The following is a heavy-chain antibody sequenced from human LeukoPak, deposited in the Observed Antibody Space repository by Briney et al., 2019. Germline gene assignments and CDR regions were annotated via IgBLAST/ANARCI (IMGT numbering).Heavy chain of an antibody. CDR1: GYTFTSYD. D-gene: IGHD1-7*01. CDR2: MNPNSGNT. Sequence: VASVKVSCKASGYTFTSYDINWVRQATGQGLEWMGWMNPNSGNTNYAQKLQGRVTMTTDTSTSTAYMELRSLRSDDTAVYYCARGHGGNYRTPFDYWGQGTLVTVSS. CDR3: ARGHGGNYRTPFDY. J-gene: IGHJ4*02. V-gene: IGHV1-8*01.